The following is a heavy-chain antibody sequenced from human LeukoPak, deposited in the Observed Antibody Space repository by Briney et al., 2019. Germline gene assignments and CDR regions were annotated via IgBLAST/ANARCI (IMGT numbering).Heavy chain of an antibody. D-gene: IGHD3-9*01. Sequence: GGSLRLSCAASGFTFSNYWMHWVRQAPGKGLVWVSRINGDGSSATYADSVKGRFTISRDNAKNTVYVQMNSLTVEDTAVYYCVRGGVYDILTGYSGYYYGLDVWGQGTTVTVSS. J-gene: IGHJ6*02. V-gene: IGHV3-74*01. CDR1: GFTFSNYW. CDR2: INGDGSSA. CDR3: VRGGVYDILTGYSGYYYGLDV.